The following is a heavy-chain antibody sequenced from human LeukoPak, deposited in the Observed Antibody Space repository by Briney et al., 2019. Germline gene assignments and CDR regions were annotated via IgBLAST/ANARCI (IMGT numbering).Heavy chain of an antibody. CDR2: IIPIFGTA. CDR3: ASDEIVVVPAAIVYYYYGMDV. CDR1: GGTFSSYA. J-gene: IGHJ6*02. Sequence: SVTVSCKASGGTFSSYAISWVRQAPGQGLEWMGGIIPIFGTANYAQKFQGRVTITADESTSTDYMELSSLRSEDTAVYYCASDEIVVVPAAIVYYYYGMDVWGQGTTVTVSS. V-gene: IGHV1-69*13. D-gene: IGHD2-2*01.